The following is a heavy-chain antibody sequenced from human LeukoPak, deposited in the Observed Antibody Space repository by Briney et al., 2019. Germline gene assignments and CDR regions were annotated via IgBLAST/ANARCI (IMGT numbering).Heavy chain of an antibody. CDR1: GAYITSYS. Sequence: SETLSLTCSISGAYITSYSWSWIRQPPGEALEWIGCVYERGNTDFNPSLKSRVTISRDASRNQFSLHLNSVTAADTALYYCARDGVNYYGSGNWFDPWGLGTPVTVSS. J-gene: IGHJ5*02. CDR3: ARDGVNYYGSGNWFDP. D-gene: IGHD3-10*01. V-gene: IGHV4-59*01. CDR2: VYERGNT.